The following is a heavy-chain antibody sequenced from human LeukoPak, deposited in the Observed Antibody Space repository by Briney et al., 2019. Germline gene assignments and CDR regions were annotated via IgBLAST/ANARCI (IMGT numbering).Heavy chain of an antibody. J-gene: IGHJ3*02. V-gene: IGHV3-48*01. CDR2: ISSSSSTI. Sequence: GXLRLSFAASGFPFSSYSMNWVRPAPGKGLEWVSYISSSSSTIYYSDSVKGRFTISRDNAKNSLYLQMNSLRAEDTAVYYCARDAPIVVVPADAFDIWGQGTMVTVSS. CDR1: GFPFSSYS. CDR3: ARDAPIVVVPADAFDI. D-gene: IGHD2-2*01.